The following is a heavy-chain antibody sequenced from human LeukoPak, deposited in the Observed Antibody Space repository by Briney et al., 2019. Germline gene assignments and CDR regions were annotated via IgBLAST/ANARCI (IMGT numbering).Heavy chain of an antibody. Sequence: SETLSLTCIVSGGSISSGSYYWSWIRQPAGKGLEWIGRVFTSGSTDYNPSFKSRVTISVDTSKKQVSLRLSSVTAADTAVYFCARVGLLWFGELLYWGQGTLVTVSS. CDR3: ARVGLLWFGELLY. J-gene: IGHJ4*02. CDR2: VFTSGST. CDR1: GGSISSGSYY. V-gene: IGHV4-61*02. D-gene: IGHD3-10*01.